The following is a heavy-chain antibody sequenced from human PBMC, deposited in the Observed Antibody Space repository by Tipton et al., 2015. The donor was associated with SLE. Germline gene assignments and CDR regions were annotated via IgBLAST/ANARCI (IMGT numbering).Heavy chain of an antibody. Sequence: GSLRLSCAVYGGSFSGYYWSWIRQPPGKGLEWIGEINHSGSTNYNPSLKSRVTISVDTSKNQFSLKLSSVTAADTAVYYCASRKPALIWGQGTMVTVSS. CDR1: GGSFSGYY. V-gene: IGHV4-34*01. CDR3: ASRKPALI. D-gene: IGHD2-2*01. J-gene: IGHJ3*02. CDR2: INHSGST.